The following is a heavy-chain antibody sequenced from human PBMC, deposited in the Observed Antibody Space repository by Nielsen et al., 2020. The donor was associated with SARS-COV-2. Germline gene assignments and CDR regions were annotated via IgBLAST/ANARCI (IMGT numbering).Heavy chain of an antibody. Sequence: SQTLSLTCTVSGDAVSGNDCWTWVRQSPGTGLEWIGEVSHSVRTNYNPSLASRVTLSMDKSKSHFSLRLTSVSAADTADYFCARGHLAVVPSPLLGLGPFFYSFYLDVWGKGTTVIVSS. J-gene: IGHJ6*03. CDR1: GDAVSGNDC. CDR2: VSHSVRT. D-gene: IGHD2-2*02. V-gene: IGHV4-4*02. CDR3: ARGHLAVVPSPLLGLGPFFYSFYLDV.